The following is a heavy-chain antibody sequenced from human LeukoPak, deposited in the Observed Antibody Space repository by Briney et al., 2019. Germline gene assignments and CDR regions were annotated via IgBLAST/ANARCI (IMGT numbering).Heavy chain of an antibody. J-gene: IGHJ4*02. CDR1: GVTFSSYA. CDR3: AKSTSIPIRPSDY. CDR2: ISTSGVTT. Sequence: GGTLRLSCAASGVTFSSYAMSWVRQAPGKGLEWVSAISTSGVTTYYADSVKGRFTISRDNSKITLYLQMSSLRAEDTAVYYCAKSTSIPIRPSDYWGQGALVAVAS. D-gene: IGHD6-6*01. V-gene: IGHV3-23*01.